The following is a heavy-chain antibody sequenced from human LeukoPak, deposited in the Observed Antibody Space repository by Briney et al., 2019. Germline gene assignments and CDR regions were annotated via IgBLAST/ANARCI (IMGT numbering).Heavy chain of an antibody. CDR3: AKAGDSSGWYDPLDY. D-gene: IGHD6-19*01. Sequence: GGSLRLSCAASGFTFCSYGMHWVRQAPGKGLEWVAVIWYDGSNKYYADSVKGRFTISRDNSKNTLYLRMNSLRAEDTAVYYCAKAGDSSGWYDPLDYWGQGTLVTVSS. J-gene: IGHJ4*02. CDR1: GFTFCSYG. V-gene: IGHV3-33*06. CDR2: IWYDGSNK.